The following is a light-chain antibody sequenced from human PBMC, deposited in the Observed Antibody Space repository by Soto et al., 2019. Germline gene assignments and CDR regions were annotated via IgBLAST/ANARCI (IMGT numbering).Light chain of an antibody. CDR1: QSVSVF. V-gene: IGKV3-15*01. CDR3: QQYNKWPPIT. Sequence: EVVLTQSPGTLSLSPGERATLSCRAIQSVSVFLAWYQQKPGQAPRLLISGASTRATGFPARFSGSGSGTEFTLPISSLEHEDFAVYYCQQYNKWPPITFGQGTRLEMK. CDR2: GAS. J-gene: IGKJ5*01.